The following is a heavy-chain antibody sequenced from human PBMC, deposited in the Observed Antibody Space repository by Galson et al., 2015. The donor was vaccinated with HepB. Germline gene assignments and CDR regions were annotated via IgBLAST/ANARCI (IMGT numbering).Heavy chain of an antibody. J-gene: IGHJ4*02. D-gene: IGHD3/OR15-3a*01. V-gene: IGHV3-30*09. CDR3: ARSFHWQGYDL. Sequence: SLRLSCAASGFNFSNYAFHWVRQGPGKGLEWVAVVSYNGTTKYHADSVEGRFAVSRDNSKNILYLQMNSLRPDDTAMYHCARSFHWQGYDLWGQGTLVTVS. CDR1: GFNFSNYA. CDR2: VSYNGTTK.